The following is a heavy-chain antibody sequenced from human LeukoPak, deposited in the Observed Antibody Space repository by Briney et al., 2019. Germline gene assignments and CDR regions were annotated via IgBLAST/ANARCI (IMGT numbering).Heavy chain of an antibody. Sequence: GASVKVSCKASGGTFSSYAISWVRQAPGQGLEWMGRIIPIFGIANYAQKFQGRVTITADKSTSTAYMELSRLRSDDTAVYYCARSGDLISGYYYYYGMDVWGQGTTVTVSS. V-gene: IGHV1-69*04. CDR1: GGTFSSYA. D-gene: IGHD3-10*01. CDR2: IIPIFGIA. CDR3: ARSGDLISGYYYYYGMDV. J-gene: IGHJ6*02.